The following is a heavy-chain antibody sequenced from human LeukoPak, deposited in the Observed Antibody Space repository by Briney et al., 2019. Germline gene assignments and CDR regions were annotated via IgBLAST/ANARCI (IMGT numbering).Heavy chain of an antibody. CDR2: MQSTGNS. J-gene: IGHJ4*02. V-gene: IGHV4-59*01. CDR3: ARDKRHSYGRYFDH. Sequence: SETLSLTCSVSGDSISTYHWNWIREPPGKGLEWIGYMQSTGNSNYNPSLKNRVSMSVETSKNRIVLNLSSVTAADTAVYYCARDKRHSYGRYFDHWGQELLVTVSS. CDR1: GDSISTYH. D-gene: IGHD5-18*01.